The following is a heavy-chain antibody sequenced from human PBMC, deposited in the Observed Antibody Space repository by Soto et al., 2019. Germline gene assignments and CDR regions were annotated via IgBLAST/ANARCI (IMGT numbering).Heavy chain of an antibody. CDR1: GYTFINYH. D-gene: IGHD5-12*01. Sequence: QVQLVQSGGEVKKPGASVTVSCKASGYTFINYHITWVRQAPGQGLEWMAWINTYNDMTDYAQRFQGRVTMTRETSTSTAYMELRNLGSDDTAVYFCAKSPRGEMATDWGQGTLVTVSS. V-gene: IGHV1-18*01. CDR3: AKSPRGEMATD. CDR2: INTYNDMT. J-gene: IGHJ4*02.